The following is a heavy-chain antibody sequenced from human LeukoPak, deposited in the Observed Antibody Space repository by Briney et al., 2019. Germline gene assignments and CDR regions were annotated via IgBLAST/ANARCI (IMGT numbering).Heavy chain of an antibody. V-gene: IGHV4-61*09. D-gene: IGHD4-11*01. CDR1: GGSISSASYC. J-gene: IGHJ5*02. Sequence: TSETLSLTCTVSGGSISSASYCWSWIRQPAGKGLEWIGHIHARGSTNYNPSLKSRVTISVDTSKNQFSLKLASVTAADTAVYYCARSKGRVSWFDPWGQGTLVTVSS. CDR2: IHARGST. CDR3: ARSKGRVSWFDP.